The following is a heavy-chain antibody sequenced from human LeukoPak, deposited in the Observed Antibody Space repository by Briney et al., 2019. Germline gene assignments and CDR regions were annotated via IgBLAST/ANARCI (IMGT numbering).Heavy chain of an antibody. CDR3: AKSNGYGLVDI. J-gene: IGHJ3*02. D-gene: IGHD3-10*01. V-gene: IGHV4-4*07. CDR2: IYTSGST. Sequence: ASETLSLTCTVSGDSISSFHWSWIRQPAGKGLEWIGRIYTSGSTNYNPSLKSRVTISLDTSRNQFSLKLNSVTAADTAVYYCAKSNGYGLVDIWGQGTMVTVSS. CDR1: GDSISSFH.